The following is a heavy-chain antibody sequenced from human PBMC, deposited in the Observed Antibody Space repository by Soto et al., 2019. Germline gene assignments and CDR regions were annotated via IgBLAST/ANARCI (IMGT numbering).Heavy chain of an antibody. CDR2: IYYSGST. CDR3: ARDGYYGSGYDDH. D-gene: IGHD3-10*01. V-gene: IGHV4-30-4*01. Sequence: QVQLQESGPGLVKPSQTLSLTCTVSGGSISSGDYYWSWIRQPPGKGLEWIGYIYYSGSTYYNPSLKSRVTILLDTSKSQFSLKLSSVTAADTAVYYCARDGYYGSGYDDHWGQGTLVAVSS. CDR1: GGSISSGDYY. J-gene: IGHJ4*02.